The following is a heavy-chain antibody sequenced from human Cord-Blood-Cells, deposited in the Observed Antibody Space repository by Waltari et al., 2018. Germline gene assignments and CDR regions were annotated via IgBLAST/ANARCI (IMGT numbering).Heavy chain of an antibody. J-gene: IGHJ5*02. D-gene: IGHD6-6*01. CDR1: GYTFTSYY. V-gene: IGHV1-46*01. CDR2: INPSGGST. CDR3: ARDLFCIAARRGCWFDP. Sequence: QVQLVQSGAEVKKPGASVKVSCKASGYTFTSYYMHWVRQAPGQGLEWMGIINPSGGSTSYAQKFQGRVTMTRDTSTSTVYMELSSLRSEDTAVYYCARDLFCIAARRGCWFDPWGQGTLVTVSS.